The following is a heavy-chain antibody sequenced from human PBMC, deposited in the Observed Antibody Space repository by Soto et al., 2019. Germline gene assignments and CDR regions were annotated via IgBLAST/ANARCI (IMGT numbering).Heavy chain of an antibody. J-gene: IGHJ4*02. V-gene: IGHV3-30*18. CDR3: AKDRNGIAAALFDY. Sequence: SLRLSCAASGFTFSSYGMHWVRQAPGKGLEWVAVISYDGSNKYYADSVKGRFTISRDNSKNTLYLQMNSLRAEDTAVYYCAKDRNGIAAALFDYWGQGTLVTVSS. CDR1: GFTFSSYG. CDR2: ISYDGSNK. D-gene: IGHD6-13*01.